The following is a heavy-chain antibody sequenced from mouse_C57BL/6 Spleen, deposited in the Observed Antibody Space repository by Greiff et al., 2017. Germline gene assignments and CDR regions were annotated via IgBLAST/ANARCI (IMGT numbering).Heavy chain of an antibody. V-gene: IGHV14-4*01. CDR3: TPMATIVGGAD. CDR2: IDPENGDT. J-gene: IGHJ3*01. D-gene: IGHD2-12*01. CDR1: GFNIKDDY. Sequence: VTLKESGAELVRPGASVKLSCTASGFNIKDDYMHWVKQRPEKGLEWIGWIDPENGDTEYASKFQGKATITADTSSNTAYLQLSSLPTAYTAVYYCTPMATIVGGADWGQGTLVTVSA.